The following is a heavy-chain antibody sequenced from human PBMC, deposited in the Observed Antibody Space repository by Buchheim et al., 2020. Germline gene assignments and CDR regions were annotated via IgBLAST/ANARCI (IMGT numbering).Heavy chain of an antibody. D-gene: IGHD2-2*01. V-gene: IGHV3-23*04. CDR2: ISATGDST. CDR1: GFAFSTFA. Sequence: VQLVESGGGLVQPGGSVRLSCAASGFAFSTFAMNWVRQAPGRGLEWVSGISATGDSTYYADSVKGRFTNSRDNSKNTLYLQMNSLRAEDTAVYYCAKDPSTSCPDSLCDYWGQGTL. CDR3: AKDPSTSCPDSLCDY. J-gene: IGHJ4*02.